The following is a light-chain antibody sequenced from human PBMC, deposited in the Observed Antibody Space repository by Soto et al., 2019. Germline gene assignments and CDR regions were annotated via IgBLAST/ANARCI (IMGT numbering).Light chain of an antibody. CDR3: QEDNGT. CDR1: QSITDW. V-gene: IGKV1-5*03. CDR2: RAS. Sequence: DIQMTQSPSTLSASVGDRVTITCRASQSITDWLAWYQQKPGKAPKLLIYRASSLESGVPSRFSGSGYGAKFRLTLSSRQPDDFATYYSQEDNGTFAGGSKV. J-gene: IGKJ4*02.